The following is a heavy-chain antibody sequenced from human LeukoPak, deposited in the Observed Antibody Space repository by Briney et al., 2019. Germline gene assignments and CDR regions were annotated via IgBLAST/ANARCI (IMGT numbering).Heavy chain of an antibody. V-gene: IGHV3-23*01. CDR2: ISGSGGST. Sequence: GGSLRPSCAASGFTFSSYAMSWVRQAPGKGVEWVSAISGSGGSTYYADSVKGRFTISRDNSKNTLYLQMNSLRAEDTAVYYCAKVGSDSHRGFDYWGQGTLVTVSS. CDR3: AKVGSDSHRGFDY. J-gene: IGHJ4*02. CDR1: GFTFSSYA. D-gene: IGHD3-22*01.